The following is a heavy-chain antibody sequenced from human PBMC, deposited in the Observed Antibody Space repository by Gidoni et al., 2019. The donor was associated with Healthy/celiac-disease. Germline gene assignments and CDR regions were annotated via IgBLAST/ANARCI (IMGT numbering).Heavy chain of an antibody. J-gene: IGHJ5*02. CDR2: ISGSGGST. V-gene: IGHV3-23*01. D-gene: IGHD6-19*01. Sequence: EVQLLESGGGLVQPGWSLSLSCAASGFTFSSYAMSWVRQAPGKGLEWVSAISGSGGSTYYADSVKGRFTISRDNSKNTLYLQMNSLRAEDTAVYYCAKDGIAVAGFFNWFDPWGQGTLVTVSS. CDR1: GFTFSSYA. CDR3: AKDGIAVAGFFNWFDP.